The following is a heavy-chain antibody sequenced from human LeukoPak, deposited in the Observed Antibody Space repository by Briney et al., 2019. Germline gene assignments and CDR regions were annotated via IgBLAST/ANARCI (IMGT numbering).Heavy chain of an antibody. CDR1: GYTFTSYG. J-gene: IGHJ4*02. D-gene: IGHD2-2*01. CDR3: ARASRGGYQLRSFDY. V-gene: IGHV1-18*01. CDR2: ISAYNGNT. Sequence: ASVKVSCKASGYTFTSYGISWVRQAPGQGLEWMGWISAYNGNTNYAQKLQGRVTMTTDTSTSTAYMELRSLRSDDTAVYYCARASRGGYQLRSFDYWGQGTLVTVSS.